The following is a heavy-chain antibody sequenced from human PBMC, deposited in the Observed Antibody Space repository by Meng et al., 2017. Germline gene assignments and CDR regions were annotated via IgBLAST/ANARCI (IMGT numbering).Heavy chain of an antibody. CDR1: GGSFSGYN. V-gene: IGHV4-34*01. J-gene: IGHJ4*02. CDR3: ARGRYFDWLSYRYYFDY. D-gene: IGHD3-9*01. Sequence: QGHRQQWGAGLLKPSETLPPTAAVYGGSFSGYNWSWIRQPPGKGLEWIGEINHSGSTNYNPSLKSRVTISVDTSKNQFSLKLSSVTAADTAVYYCARGRYFDWLSYRYYFDYWGQGTLVTVSS. CDR2: INHSGST.